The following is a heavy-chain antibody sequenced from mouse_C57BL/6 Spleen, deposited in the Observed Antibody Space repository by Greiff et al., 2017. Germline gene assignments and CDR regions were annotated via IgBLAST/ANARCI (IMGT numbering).Heavy chain of an antibody. J-gene: IGHJ1*03. CDR1: GFTFSSYT. CDR3: ARHADYYGSSYDWYFDV. Sequence: EVQLVESGGGLVKPGGSLKLSCAASGFTFSSYTMSWVRQTPAKRLEWVATISGGGGNTYYPDSVKGRFTISRDNAKNTLYLQMSSLRSEDTALYYCARHADYYGSSYDWYFDVWGTGTTVTVSS. V-gene: IGHV5-9*01. D-gene: IGHD1-1*01. CDR2: ISGGGGNT.